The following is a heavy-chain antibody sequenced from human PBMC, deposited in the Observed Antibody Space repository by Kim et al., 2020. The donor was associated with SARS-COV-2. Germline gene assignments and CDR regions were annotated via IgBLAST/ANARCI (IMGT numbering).Heavy chain of an antibody. CDR2: INHSGST. V-gene: IGHV4-34*01. Sequence: SETLSLTCAVYGGSFSGYYWSWIRQPPGKGLEWIGEINHSGSTNYNPSLKSRVTISVDTSKNQLSLKLSSVTAADTAVYYCARGGRWELRRHWFDPWGQGTLVTVSS. CDR3: ARGGRWELRRHWFDP. J-gene: IGHJ5*02. D-gene: IGHD1-26*01. CDR1: GGSFSGYY.